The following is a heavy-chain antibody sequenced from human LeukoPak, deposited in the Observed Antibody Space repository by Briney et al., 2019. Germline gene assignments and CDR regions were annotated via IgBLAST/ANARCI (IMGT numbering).Heavy chain of an antibody. V-gene: IGHV1-24*01. CDR1: GYTLTELS. D-gene: IGHD3-3*01. Sequence: GASVKVSCKVSGYTLTELSMHWVRQAPGKRLEWMGGFDPEDGETIYAQKFQGRVTMTEDTSTDTAYMELSSLRSEDTAVYYCAVYDFWSGFSPFDYWGQGTLVTVSS. CDR2: FDPEDGET. CDR3: AVYDFWSGFSPFDY. J-gene: IGHJ4*02.